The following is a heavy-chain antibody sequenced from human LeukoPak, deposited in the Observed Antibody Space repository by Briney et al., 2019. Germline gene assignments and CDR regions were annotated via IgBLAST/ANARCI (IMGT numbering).Heavy chain of an antibody. CDR2: IYTSGST. J-gene: IGHJ5*02. CDR1: GGSISSGSYY. V-gene: IGHV4-61*02. CDR3: ARDRDARYSSSWTRRASNWFDP. D-gene: IGHD6-13*01. Sequence: SQTLSLTCSVSGGSISSGSYYWSWIRQPAGKGLEWIGRIYTSGSTNYNPSLKSRVTMSVDTSKNQFSLKLSSVTAADTAVYYCARDRDARYSSSWTRRASNWFDPWGQGTLVTVSS.